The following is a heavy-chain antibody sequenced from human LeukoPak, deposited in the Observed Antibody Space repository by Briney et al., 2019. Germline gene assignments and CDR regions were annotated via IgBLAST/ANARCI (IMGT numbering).Heavy chain of an antibody. CDR2: INPSGGST. Sequence: ASVKVSCKASGYTFTSYYMHWVRQAPGQGLEWMGIINPSGGSTSYAQKFQGRVTMTRDTSTSTAYMELRSLRSDDTAVYYCAREGFYGSGSYQRYYFDYWGQGTLVTVSS. J-gene: IGHJ4*02. CDR1: GYTFTSYY. CDR3: AREGFYGSGSYQRYYFDY. D-gene: IGHD3-10*01. V-gene: IGHV1-46*01.